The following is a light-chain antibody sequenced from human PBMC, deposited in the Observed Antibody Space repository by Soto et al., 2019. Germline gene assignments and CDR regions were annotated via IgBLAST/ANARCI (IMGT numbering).Light chain of an antibody. CDR3: SSYTTTATLVL. CDR1: SSDVGTYNY. V-gene: IGLV2-14*03. CDR2: NVN. J-gene: IGLJ2*01. Sequence: QSALTQPASVSASPGQSITISCTGTSSDVGTYNYVSWFQQHPGKAPKLIIYNVNDRPSGVSLRFSGSKSGNTASLTISGLQAEDEADYYCSSYTTTATLVLFGGGTQLTVL.